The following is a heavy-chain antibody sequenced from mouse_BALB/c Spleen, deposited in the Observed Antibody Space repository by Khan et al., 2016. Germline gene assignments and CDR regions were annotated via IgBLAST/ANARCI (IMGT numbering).Heavy chain of an antibody. J-gene: IGHJ2*01. Sequence: VQLQQSGAELVRPGALVKLTCKASGFNIKDYYMHWVKQRPEQGLEWMGWIVPENGNSIYDPKFQGKASITADTSSNTAYLQVNRLTSEDTAVYYCASSPYFFDYWGQGTTLTVSS. V-gene: IGHV14-1*02. CDR2: IVPENGNS. CDR1: GFNIKDYY. CDR3: ASSPYFFDY.